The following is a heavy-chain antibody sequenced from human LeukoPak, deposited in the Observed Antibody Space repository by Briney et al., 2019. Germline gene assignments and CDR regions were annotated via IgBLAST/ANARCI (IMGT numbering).Heavy chain of an antibody. D-gene: IGHD4-11*01. V-gene: IGHV1-8*03. J-gene: IGHJ3*02. CDR2: MNPNSGNT. CDR3: ARRQTTVEEGDAFDI. CDR1: GYTFTSYD. Sequence: ASVKVSCKASGYTFTSYDINWVRQATGQGLEWMGWMNPNSGNTGYAQKFQGRVTITGNTSISTAYMELSSLRSEDTAVYYCARRQTTVEEGDAFDIWGQGTMVTVSS.